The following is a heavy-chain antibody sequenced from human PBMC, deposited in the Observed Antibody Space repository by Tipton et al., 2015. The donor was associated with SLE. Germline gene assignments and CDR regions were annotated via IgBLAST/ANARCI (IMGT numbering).Heavy chain of an antibody. CDR1: GGSISSGSYY. CDR2: IYYSGST. V-gene: IGHV4-39*07. Sequence: TLSLTCTVSGGSISSGSYYWGWIRQPPGKGLEWIGSIYYSGSTYYNPSLKSRVTISVDTSKNQFSLKLSSVTAADTAVYYCARTKLRYFDWPYNWFDPWGQGTLVTVSS. J-gene: IGHJ5*02. CDR3: ARTKLRYFDWPYNWFDP. D-gene: IGHD3-9*01.